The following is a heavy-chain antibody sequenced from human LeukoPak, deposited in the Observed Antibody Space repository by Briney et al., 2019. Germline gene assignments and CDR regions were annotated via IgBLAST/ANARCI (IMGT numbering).Heavy chain of an antibody. CDR2: INHSGST. D-gene: IGHD6-13*01. J-gene: IGHJ6*02. CDR3: ARGFSSSWPSHYYYYRMDV. V-gene: IGHV4-34*01. Sequence: SETRSLTCAVYGGSFSGYYWSWIRQPPGKGLEWIGEINHSGSTNYNPSLKSRVTISVDTSKNQFSLKLSSVTAADTAVYYCARGFSSSWPSHYYYYRMDVWGQGTTVTVYS. CDR1: GGSFSGYY.